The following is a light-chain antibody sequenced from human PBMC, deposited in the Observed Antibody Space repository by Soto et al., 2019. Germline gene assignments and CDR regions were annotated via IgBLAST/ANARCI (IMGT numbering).Light chain of an antibody. CDR2: AAS. CDR3: QQSYSSRT. Sequence: DIQMTQSPSSLSASVGDRVIITCRASRDIVTSLNWNQQHPGKGPKILIYAASTLQRGVPSRFTRSGSGTDFNLTVSTLQPEDYATYYCQQSYSSRTFGQGTTVEIK. V-gene: IGKV1-39*01. CDR1: RDIVTS. J-gene: IGKJ1*01.